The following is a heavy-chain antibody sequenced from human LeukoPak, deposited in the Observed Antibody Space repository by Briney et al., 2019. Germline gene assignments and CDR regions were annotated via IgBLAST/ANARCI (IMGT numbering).Heavy chain of an antibody. CDR2: IYPGDSDT. D-gene: IGHD2-8*01. J-gene: IGHJ6*03. CDR3: ARHVLSYSYYYYYMDV. V-gene: IGHV5-51*01. Sequence: GESLKISCKGSGYSFTSYWIGWVRQMPGKGLEWMGIIYPGDSDTRYSPSFQGQVTISADKSISTAYLQWSSLKASDTAMYYCARHVLSYSYYYYYMDVWGKGTTVTVSS. CDR1: GYSFTSYW.